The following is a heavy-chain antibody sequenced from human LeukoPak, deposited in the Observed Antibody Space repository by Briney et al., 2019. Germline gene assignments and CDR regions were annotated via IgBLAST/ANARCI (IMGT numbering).Heavy chain of an antibody. CDR3: ARGTYGYYMDV. CDR2: IYYSGST. J-gene: IGHJ6*03. Sequence: TSETLSLTCTVSGGSISSYYWSWIRQPPGKGLEWIGYIYYSGSTNYNPSLKSRVTISLDTSKNQFSLKLSSVTAADTAVYFCARGTYGYYMDVWGKGTTVTVSS. CDR1: GGSISSYY. D-gene: IGHD4-17*01. V-gene: IGHV4-59*08.